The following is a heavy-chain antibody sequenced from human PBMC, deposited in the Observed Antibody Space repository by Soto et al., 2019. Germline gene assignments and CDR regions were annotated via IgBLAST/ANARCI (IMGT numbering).Heavy chain of an antibody. CDR1: GGSISSYY. CDR3: ARRYGDCFDY. CDR2: IYYSGST. D-gene: IGHD4-17*01. V-gene: IGHV4-59*08. Sequence: QVQLQESGPGLVKPSETLSLTCTVSGGSISSYYWSWIRQPPGKGLEWIGYIYYSGSTNYNPSLNGRVTISVDTSKTQFSLKLSSVTAADTAVYYCARRYGDCFDYWGQGTLVTVSS. J-gene: IGHJ4*02.